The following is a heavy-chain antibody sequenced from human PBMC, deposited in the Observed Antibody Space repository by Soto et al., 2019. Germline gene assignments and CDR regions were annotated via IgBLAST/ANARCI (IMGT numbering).Heavy chain of an antibody. CDR2: IWYDGSNK. V-gene: IGHV3-33*01. CDR1: GFTFSSYG. Sequence: PGGSLRLSCAASGFTFSSYGMHWVRQAPGKGLEWVAVIWYDGSNKYYADSVKGRFTISRDNSKNTLYLQMNSLRAEDTAVYYCARDILPAVEYYFDYWGQGTLVTVSS. CDR3: ARDILPAVEYYFDY. J-gene: IGHJ4*02.